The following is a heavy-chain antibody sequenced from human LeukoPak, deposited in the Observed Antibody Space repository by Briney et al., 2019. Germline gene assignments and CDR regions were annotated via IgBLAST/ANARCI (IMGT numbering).Heavy chain of an antibody. Sequence: VASVKVSCKASGYTFTSYGISWVRQAPGQGLEGMGWISAYNGNTNYAQKLQGRVTMTTDTSTRTAYMELRSLRSDDTAVYYCARGPPIVVVITTLYYYMDVWGKGTTVTVSS. D-gene: IGHD3-22*01. CDR2: ISAYNGNT. CDR3: ARGPPIVVVITTLYYYMDV. J-gene: IGHJ6*03. CDR1: GYTFTSYG. V-gene: IGHV1-18*01.